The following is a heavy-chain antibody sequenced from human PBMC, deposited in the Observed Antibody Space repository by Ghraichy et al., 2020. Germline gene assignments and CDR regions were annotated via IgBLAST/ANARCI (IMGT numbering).Heavy chain of an antibody. V-gene: IGHV4-4*02. CDR1: GGSISSSNW. D-gene: IGHD2-2*01. Sequence: ESLNISCAVSGGSISSSNWWSWVRQPPGKGLEWIGEIYHSGSTNYNPSLKSRVTISVDKSKNQFSLKLSSVTAADTAVYYCARYSSESDIVVVPAVEYYYYYYGMDVWGQGTTVTVSS. CDR2: IYHSGST. CDR3: ARYSSESDIVVVPAVEYYYYYYGMDV. J-gene: IGHJ6*02.